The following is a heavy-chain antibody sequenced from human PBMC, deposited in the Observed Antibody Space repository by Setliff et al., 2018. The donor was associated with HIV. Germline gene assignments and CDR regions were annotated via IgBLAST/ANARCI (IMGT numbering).Heavy chain of an antibody. CDR3: ARQQHSSDLKIWNY. CDR2: VYTTGGT. V-gene: IGHV4-61*09. CDR1: GGSISSGIYY. J-gene: IGHJ4*02. Sequence: PSETLSLTCTVSGGSISSGIYYWIWIRQHAGKGLEWIGHVYTTGGTNYNPSLESRLTISVDTSRNQFSLTLTSVTAADTAVYYCARQQHSSDLKIWNYWGQGTLVTVSS. D-gene: IGHD6-13*01.